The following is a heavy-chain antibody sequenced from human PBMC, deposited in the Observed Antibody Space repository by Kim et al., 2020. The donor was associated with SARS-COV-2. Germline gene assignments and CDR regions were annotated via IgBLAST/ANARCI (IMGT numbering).Heavy chain of an antibody. CDR3: ARGFTMVRGYSGFDY. Sequence: GGSLRLSCAASGFTFSSYAMHWVRQAPGKGLEWVAVISYDGSNKYYADSVKGRFTISRDNSKNTLYLQMNSLRAEDTAVYYCARGFTMVRGYSGFDYWGQGTLVTVSS. CDR2: ISYDGSNK. J-gene: IGHJ4*02. CDR1: GFTFSSYA. V-gene: IGHV3-30*04. D-gene: IGHD3-10*01.